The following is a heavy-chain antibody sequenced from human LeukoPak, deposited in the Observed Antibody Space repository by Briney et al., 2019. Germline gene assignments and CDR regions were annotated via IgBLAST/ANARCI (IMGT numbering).Heavy chain of an antibody. CDR3: ARNHGDNSKCGY. Sequence: GESLEISCKGSGYSFPAYWIGWVRQMPGKGLEWMGIIFPGDSDTRYSPSFQGQVTISADKSLSTAYLQWSSLKASDTAMYYCARNHGDNSKCGYWGQGTLVTVSS. V-gene: IGHV5-51*01. D-gene: IGHD4-23*01. CDR2: IFPGDSDT. CDR1: GYSFPAYW. J-gene: IGHJ4*02.